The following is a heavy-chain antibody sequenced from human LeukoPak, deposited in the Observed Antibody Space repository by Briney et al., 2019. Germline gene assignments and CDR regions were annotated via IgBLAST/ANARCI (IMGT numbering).Heavy chain of an antibody. V-gene: IGHV1-2*02. CDR1: GYTFTSYG. CDR3: ASAYGGKGDFDP. CDR2: INPNSGGT. D-gene: IGHD4-23*01. J-gene: IGHJ5*02. Sequence: GASVKVSCKASGYTFTSYGISWVRQAPGQGLEWMGWINPNSGGTNYAQKFQGRVTMTRDTSISTAYMELSRLRSDDTAVYYCASAYGGKGDFDPWGQGTLVTVSS.